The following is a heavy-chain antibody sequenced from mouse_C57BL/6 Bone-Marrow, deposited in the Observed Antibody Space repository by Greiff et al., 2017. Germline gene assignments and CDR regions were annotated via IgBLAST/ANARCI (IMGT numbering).Heavy chain of an antibody. V-gene: IGHV1-50*01. CDR3: ARGTFSNSWYFDV. CDR2: IDPSDSYT. J-gene: IGHJ1*03. D-gene: IGHD2-5*01. Sequence: QVQLQQPGAELVKPGASVKLSCKASGYTFTSDWMQWVKQRPGQGLEWIGEIDPSDSYTNYNQKFKGKATLTVDTSSSTAYMQLSSLTSEDSAVYYCARGTFSNSWYFDVWGTGTTVSVSS. CDR1: GYTFTSDW.